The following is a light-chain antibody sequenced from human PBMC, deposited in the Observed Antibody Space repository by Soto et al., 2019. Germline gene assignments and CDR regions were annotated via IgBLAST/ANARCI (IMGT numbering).Light chain of an antibody. J-gene: IGKJ4*01. CDR2: GTT. CDR1: QTISGSY. V-gene: IGKV3-20*01. Sequence: EIVLTQSPGTVSLSPGETASLSCRASQTISGSYLAWYQQKPGQAPRLLIYGTTSRATGVPDRFSGGGSGTAFTFTISGLEPEDFALYNCPQHGSSPPTFGGGTKVEIK. CDR3: PQHGSSPPT.